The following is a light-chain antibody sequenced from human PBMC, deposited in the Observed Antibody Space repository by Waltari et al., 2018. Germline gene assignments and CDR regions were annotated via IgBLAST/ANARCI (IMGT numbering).Light chain of an antibody. CDR3: QHYVRLPAT. CDR1: QSVSRD. Sequence: ELVLTQSPGSLSSSPGERVTLSCRASQSVSRDLAWYQQKPGQVPRLLIFGASKRATGIPDRFSGSGSETDFSLTSSRLEPEDFAVYCCQHYVRLPATFGRGTKVEIK. J-gene: IGKJ1*01. CDR2: GAS. V-gene: IGKV3-20*01.